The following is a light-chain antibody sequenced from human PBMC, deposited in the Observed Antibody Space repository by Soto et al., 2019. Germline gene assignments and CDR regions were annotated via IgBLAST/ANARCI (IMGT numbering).Light chain of an antibody. V-gene: IGKV1-5*01. J-gene: IGKJ2*01. CDR1: QSVSAW. CDR3: QQYNKWPNT. Sequence: DIQMTQSPSTLSASVGDRITITCRASQSVSAWVAWYQQKPGKAPKVVIYDASSLESGVPSRFAGSRSGTEFTLTISSLESEDLGVYYCQQYNKWPNTFGQGTRLEMK. CDR2: DAS.